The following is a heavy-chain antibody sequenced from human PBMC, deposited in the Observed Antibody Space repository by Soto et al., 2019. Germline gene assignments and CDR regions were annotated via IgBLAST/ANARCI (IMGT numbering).Heavy chain of an antibody. CDR2: ISYDGSYK. D-gene: IGHD2-2*01. V-gene: IGHV3-30*04. J-gene: IGHJ4*02. CDR1: GFTFSSFA. Sequence: QVQLVESGGGVVQPGRSLRLSCAASGFTFSSFAMHWVRQAPGKGLEWVAIISYDGSYKNYADSVKGRFTISRHNSQNSLYLQVSSLRPEDTAVYYCERDYCSSTTCSHDFWGQGTLVTVSS. CDR3: ERDYCSSTTCSHDF.